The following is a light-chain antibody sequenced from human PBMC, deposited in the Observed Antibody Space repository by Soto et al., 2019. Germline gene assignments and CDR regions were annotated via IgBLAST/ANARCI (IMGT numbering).Light chain of an antibody. CDR2: GAS. CDR3: QQYGSSPRT. J-gene: IGKJ4*01. Sequence: EIVLTQSPGTLSLSPGERATLSCRASQSVSSSYLAWYQQKPGQAPRLLIYGASSRATGIPDRFSGSGSGTDFTLTIGRLEPEDFAVYYCQQYGSSPRTFGGGTKV. CDR1: QSVSSSY. V-gene: IGKV3-20*01.